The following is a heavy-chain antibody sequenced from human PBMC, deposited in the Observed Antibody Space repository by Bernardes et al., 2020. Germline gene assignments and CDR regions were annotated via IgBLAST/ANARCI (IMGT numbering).Heavy chain of an antibody. V-gene: IGHV3-43*01. Sequence: GGSLRLSCAASGFTFDDYTMHWVRQAPGKGLEWVSLISWDGGSTYYADSVKGRFTISRDNSKNSLYLQMNSLRTEDTALYYCARIAAAGTSYYGMDVWGQGTTVTVSS. CDR1: GFTFDDYT. J-gene: IGHJ6*02. CDR3: ARIAAAGTSYYGMDV. D-gene: IGHD6-13*01. CDR2: ISWDGGST.